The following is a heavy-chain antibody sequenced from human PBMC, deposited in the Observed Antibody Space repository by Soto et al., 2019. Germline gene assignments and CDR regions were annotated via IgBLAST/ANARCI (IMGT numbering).Heavy chain of an antibody. CDR3: AKSVGSGWSKSDY. Sequence: GRSLRLSCAASGFSFSIYAMNWVRQAPGKGLEWVSGISGGGGSTYYADSVKGRFTISRDNSKNTLFLQMNSLRAEDTAIYYCAKSVGSGWSKSDYWGQGTLVTVSS. CDR1: GFSFSIYA. D-gene: IGHD6-19*01. CDR2: ISGGGGST. J-gene: IGHJ4*02. V-gene: IGHV3-23*01.